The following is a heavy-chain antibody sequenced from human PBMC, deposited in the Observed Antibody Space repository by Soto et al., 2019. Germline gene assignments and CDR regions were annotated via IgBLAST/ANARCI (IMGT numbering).Heavy chain of an antibody. D-gene: IGHD3-10*01. Sequence: GASVKVSCKASGYTFTSYGISWVRQAPGQGLEWMGWISAYNGNINYAQKLQGRVTMTTDTSTSTAYMEVRSLTSDDTAVYYCARGVGSGTYYNQYNWFDPWGQGTLVTVSS. CDR1: GYTFTSYG. CDR3: ARGVGSGTYYNQYNWFDP. V-gene: IGHV1-18*01. CDR2: ISAYNGNI. J-gene: IGHJ5*02.